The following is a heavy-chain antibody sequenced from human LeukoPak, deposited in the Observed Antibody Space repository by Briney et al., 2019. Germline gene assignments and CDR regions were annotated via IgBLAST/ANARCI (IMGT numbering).Heavy chain of an antibody. CDR3: ARGPYYGSGTLDY. CDR1: GFTFSTYG. J-gene: IGHJ4*02. CDR2: VSYDGSDK. D-gene: IGHD3-10*01. V-gene: IGHV3-33*01. Sequence: PGGSLRLSCAASGFTFSTYGMHWVRRSPGKGLEWVGVVSYDGSDKYYADSVEGRFTISRDNSENTLYLEMNSLRAEDTAVYYCARGPYYGSGTLDYWGQGTLVTVSS.